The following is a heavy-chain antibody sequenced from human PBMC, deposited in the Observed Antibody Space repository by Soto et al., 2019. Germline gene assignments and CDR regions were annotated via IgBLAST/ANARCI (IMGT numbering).Heavy chain of an antibody. V-gene: IGHV3-33*01. D-gene: IGHD2-2*01. CDR1: GFTFRGYG. CDR3: VRDVGTVGPEFDS. J-gene: IGHJ4*02. CDR2: IWYDGSKK. Sequence: GGSLRLSCAASGFTFRGYGMHWVRQAPGKGLEWVAVIWYDGSKKYYADSVKGRFTISRDDSQNTLFLQMNSLRSEDTAVYYCVRDVGTVGPEFDSWGQGTLVTVSS.